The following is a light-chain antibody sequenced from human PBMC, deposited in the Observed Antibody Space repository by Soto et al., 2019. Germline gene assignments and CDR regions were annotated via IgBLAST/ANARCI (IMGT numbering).Light chain of an antibody. V-gene: IGKV1-27*01. CDR3: QHYNKAPWT. CDR1: RDIYTF. J-gene: IGKJ1*01. CDR2: GAS. Sequence: IQMTQSPSSLSASVGARVSITCRASRDIYTFLAWYQQRPGKAPELLIYGASTLQAGVPSRFSGGGSGTHFILTISSLQPEDVATYYCQHYNKAPWTFGQGTKV.